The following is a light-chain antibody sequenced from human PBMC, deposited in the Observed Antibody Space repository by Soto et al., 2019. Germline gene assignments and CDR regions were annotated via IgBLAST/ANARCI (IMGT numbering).Light chain of an antibody. CDR1: SSNIGSNT. CDR2: SYN. V-gene: IGLV1-44*01. CDR3: AAWDDSLDGVV. J-gene: IGLJ2*01. Sequence: QAVVTQPPSASGTPGQRVTISCSGSSSNIGSNTVHWYQQLPGTAPKLLVYSYNQRPSGVPDRFSASKSGTSASLAISGLQSEDEADYYCAAWDDSLDGVVFGGGTKLTVL.